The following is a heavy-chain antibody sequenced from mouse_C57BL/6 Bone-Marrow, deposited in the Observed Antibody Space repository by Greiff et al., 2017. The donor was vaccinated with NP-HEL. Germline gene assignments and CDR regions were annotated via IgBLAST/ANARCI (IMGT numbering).Heavy chain of an antibody. J-gene: IGHJ1*03. CDR2: INPYNGDT. CDR1: GYSFTGYF. Sequence: EVKLMESGPELVKPGDSVKISCKASGYSFTGYFMNWVMQSHGKSLEWIGRINPYNGDTFYNQKFKGKATLTVDKSSSTAHMELRSLTSEDSAVYYCARNGSTLGWYFDVWGTGTTVTVSS. CDR3: ARNGSTLGWYFDV. V-gene: IGHV1-20*01. D-gene: IGHD1-1*01.